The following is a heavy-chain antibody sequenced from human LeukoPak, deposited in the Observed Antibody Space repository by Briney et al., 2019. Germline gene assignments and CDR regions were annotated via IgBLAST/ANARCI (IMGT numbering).Heavy chain of an antibody. CDR3: ARDGSGGDVYDAFDI. V-gene: IGHV3-53*01. Sequence: PGGSLRLSCAASGLTVSSNYMSWVRQAPGKGLEWVSVIYSGGSTYYADSVKGRFTISRDNSKNTLYLQMNSLRAEDTAVYYCARDGSGGDVYDAFDIWGQGTMVTVSS. CDR2: IYSGGST. J-gene: IGHJ3*02. D-gene: IGHD3-10*01. CDR1: GLTVSSNY.